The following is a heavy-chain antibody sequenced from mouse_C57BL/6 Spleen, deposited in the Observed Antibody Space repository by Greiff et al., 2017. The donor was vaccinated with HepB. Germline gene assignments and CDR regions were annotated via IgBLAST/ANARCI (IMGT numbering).Heavy chain of an antibody. CDR1: GYTFTDYY. V-gene: IGHV1-75*01. D-gene: IGHD2-4*01. Sequence: QVQLKESGPELVKPGASVKISCKASGYTFTDYYINWVKQRPGQGLEWIGWIFPGSGSTYYNEKFKGKATLTVDKSSSTAYMLLSSLTSEDSAVYCWARQKDYVLYYAMDYWGQGTSVTVSS. CDR3: ARQKDYVLYYAMDY. CDR2: IFPGSGST. J-gene: IGHJ4*01.